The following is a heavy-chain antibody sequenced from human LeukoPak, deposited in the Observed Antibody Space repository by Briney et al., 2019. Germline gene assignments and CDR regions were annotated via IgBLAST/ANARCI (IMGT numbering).Heavy chain of an antibody. D-gene: IGHD7-27*01. CDR2: INHSGST. CDR3: ARDRNWGSPLYYFDY. J-gene: IGHJ4*02. Sequence: SETLSLTCAVYGGSFSGYYWSWIRQPPGKGLEWIGEINHSGSTNYNPSLKSRVTISVDTSKNQFSLKLSSVTAADTAVYYCARDRNWGSPLYYFDYWGQGTLVTVSS. V-gene: IGHV4-34*01. CDR1: GGSFSGYY.